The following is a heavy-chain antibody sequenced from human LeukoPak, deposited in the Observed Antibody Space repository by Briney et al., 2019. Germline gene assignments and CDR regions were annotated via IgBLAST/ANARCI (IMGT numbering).Heavy chain of an antibody. Sequence: PGGSLRLSCAASGFTVSSNYMSWVRQAPGKGLEWGSVIYSGGSTSYADSVKGRFTISRDNSKNTLYLQMKSLRDEDTAVYYCARATYYYDNSGYYLPESLDYWGQGTLVTVSS. CDR3: ARATYYYDNSGYYLPESLDY. J-gene: IGHJ4*02. V-gene: IGHV3-53*01. D-gene: IGHD3-22*01. CDR2: IYSGGST. CDR1: GFTVSSNY.